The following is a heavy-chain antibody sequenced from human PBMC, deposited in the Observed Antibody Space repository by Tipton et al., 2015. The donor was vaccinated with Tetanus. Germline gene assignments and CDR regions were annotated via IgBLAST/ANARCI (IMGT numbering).Heavy chain of an antibody. V-gene: IGHV4-39*07. CDR1: GASISSSRYF. Sequence: TLSLTCSVSGASISSSRYFWGWFRQPPGKGLEWIGHVSDVGDTHYTPSLQSRLSISMDTSKNQFSLKMSSVTAADTAVYYCARWGDASGSTNLYAFDIWGQGTMVSVSS. J-gene: IGHJ3*02. D-gene: IGHD3-10*01. CDR2: VSDVGDT. CDR3: ARWGDASGSTNLYAFDI.